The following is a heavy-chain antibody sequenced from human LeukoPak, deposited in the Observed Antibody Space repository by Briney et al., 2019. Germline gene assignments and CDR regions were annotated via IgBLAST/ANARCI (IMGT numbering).Heavy chain of an antibody. V-gene: IGHV4-34*01. CDR3: ARDKYYYDSSEGMDV. CDR2: INHSGST. CDR1: GGSFSGYY. J-gene: IGHJ6*02. D-gene: IGHD3-22*01. Sequence: SETLSLTCAVYGGSFSGYYWSWIRQPPGKGLEWIGEINHSGSTYYNPSLKSRVTISVDRSKNQFSLKLSSVTAADTAVYYCARDKYYYDSSEGMDVWGQGTTVTVSS.